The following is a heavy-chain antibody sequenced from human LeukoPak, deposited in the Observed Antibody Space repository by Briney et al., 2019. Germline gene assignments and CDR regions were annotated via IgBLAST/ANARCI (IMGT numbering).Heavy chain of an antibody. CDR3: ARDPVLLWFGELSV. Sequence: PGGSLRLSCAASGFTFSSYAMHWVRQAPGKGLEWVAVISYDGSNKYYADSVKGRFTISRDNSKNTLYLQMNSLRAEDTAVYYCARDPVLLWFGELSVWGQGTLVTVSS. CDR2: ISYDGSNK. V-gene: IGHV3-30*04. CDR1: GFTFSSYA. D-gene: IGHD3-10*01. J-gene: IGHJ4*02.